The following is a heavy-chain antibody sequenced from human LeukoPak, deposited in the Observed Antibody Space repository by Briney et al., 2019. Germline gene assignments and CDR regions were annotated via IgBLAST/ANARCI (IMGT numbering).Heavy chain of an antibody. J-gene: IGHJ4*02. V-gene: IGHV3-30*02. CDR1: GFTFSSYG. CDR3: AKVLSSSSGDY. CDR2: IRYEGSNK. Sequence: SGGSPRLSCAASGFTFSSYGMHWVRQAPGKGLEWVAFIRYEGSNKYYADSVKGRFTISRDNSKNTLYLQMNSLRAEDTAVYYCAKVLSSSSGDYWGQGTLVTVSS. D-gene: IGHD6-6*01.